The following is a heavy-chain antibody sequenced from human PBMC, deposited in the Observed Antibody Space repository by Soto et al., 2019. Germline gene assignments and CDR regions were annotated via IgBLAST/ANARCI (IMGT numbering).Heavy chain of an antibody. V-gene: IGHV1-18*01. Sequence: ASVKVSCKASGYTFTSYGISWVRQAPGQGLEWMGWISVYNGNTDFAQKLQGRVTMTTDTFTSTAYMELRSLRSDDTAVYYCARDDCSGGSCYFDSWGQGTLVTVSS. CDR3: ARDDCSGGSCYFDS. D-gene: IGHD2-15*01. CDR1: GYTFTSYG. J-gene: IGHJ4*02. CDR2: ISVYNGNT.